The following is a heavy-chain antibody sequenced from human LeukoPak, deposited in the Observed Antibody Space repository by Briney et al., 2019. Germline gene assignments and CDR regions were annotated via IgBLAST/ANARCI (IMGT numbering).Heavy chain of an antibody. D-gene: IGHD6-13*01. V-gene: IGHV1-18*01. CDR2: ISSYNGNT. CDR1: SYTFINYG. CDR3: ARDGFSSRWPYYFDF. Sequence: ASVNVSCKASSYTFINYGITWVRQAPGQGLEWMGWISSYNGNTNYAQTVQGRVTLTTDTSTSTAYMDLKSLRTDDTSVYHSARDGFSSRWPYYFDFWGQGSLVTVSS. J-gene: IGHJ4*02.